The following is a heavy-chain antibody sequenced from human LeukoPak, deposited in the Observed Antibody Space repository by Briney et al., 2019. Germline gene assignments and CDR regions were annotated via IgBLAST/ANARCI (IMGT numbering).Heavy chain of an antibody. D-gene: IGHD6-19*01. CDR3: ARAYSSGWYRGNYFDY. V-gene: IGHV4-39*01. J-gene: IGHJ4*02. CDR2: IYYSGST. Sequence: SETLSLTCTVSGGSISSSSYYWGWIRQPPGKGLEWIGSIYYSGSTYYNPSLKSRVTISVDTSKNQFSLKLSSVTVADTAVYYCARAYSSGWYRGNYFDYWGQGTLVTVSS. CDR1: GGSISSSSYY.